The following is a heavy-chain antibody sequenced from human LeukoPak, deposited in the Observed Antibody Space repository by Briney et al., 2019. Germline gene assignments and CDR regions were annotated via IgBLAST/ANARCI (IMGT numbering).Heavy chain of an antibody. J-gene: IGHJ4*02. CDR3: ARARGESRRAGSYFND. CDR2: INHSGIT. CDR1: GPSFTSYY. D-gene: IGHD3-10*01. Sequence: PSDTLSLTYPVYGPSFTSYYSSWIRQPPGKWREWIGEINHSGITNYNPSLKSGSTIPVNTSKTRFSLKLRSVTAATPAVFYCARARGESRRAGSYFNDWGQGTLVTVSS. V-gene: IGHV4-34*01.